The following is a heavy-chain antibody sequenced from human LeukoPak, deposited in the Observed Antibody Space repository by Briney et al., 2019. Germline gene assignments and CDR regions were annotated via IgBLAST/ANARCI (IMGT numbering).Heavy chain of an antibody. CDR2: IYHTGST. J-gene: IGHJ5*02. V-gene: IGHV4-30-2*01. CDR3: ARGDGSGSGRWFDP. CDR1: GASISSGPYS. Sequence: SQTLSLTCTVSGASISSGPYSGSWIRQPPGEGLEWIGYIYHTGSTYYNPSLKGRVTISVDRSKNQFSLNLNFVTAADTALYYCARGDGSGSGRWFDPWGQGTLITVSS. D-gene: IGHD3-10*01.